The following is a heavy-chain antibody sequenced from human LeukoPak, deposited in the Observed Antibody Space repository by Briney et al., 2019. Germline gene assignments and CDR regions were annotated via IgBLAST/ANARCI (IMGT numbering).Heavy chain of an antibody. J-gene: IGHJ5*02. Sequence: SVKVSCKASGGSFVDFTIIWVRQAPGHGLEWMGRSFPMSDTKDYAQKFQGRVTFTTDESTTTAHMELSNLSPEDTAVYYCAATSIIFNWFDPWGEGTFVTVSP. CDR3: AATSIIFNWFDP. CDR2: SFPMSDTK. CDR1: GGSFVDFT. V-gene: IGHV1-69*05. D-gene: IGHD1-14*01.